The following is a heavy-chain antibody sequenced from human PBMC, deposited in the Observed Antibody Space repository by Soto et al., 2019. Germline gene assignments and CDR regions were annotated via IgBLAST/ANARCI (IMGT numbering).Heavy chain of an antibody. CDR1: GFTFSSYA. V-gene: IGHV3-30-3*01. J-gene: IGHJ4*02. CDR3: ATPYSSGWVDY. CDR2: ISYDGCNK. Sequence: QVQLVESGGGVVQPGRSLRLSCAASGFTFSSYAMHWVRQAPGKGLEWVAVISYDGCNKYYADSVKGRFTISRDNSKNPLYLQMNSLRAEDTAVYYCATPYSSGWVDYWGQGTLVTVSS. D-gene: IGHD6-19*01.